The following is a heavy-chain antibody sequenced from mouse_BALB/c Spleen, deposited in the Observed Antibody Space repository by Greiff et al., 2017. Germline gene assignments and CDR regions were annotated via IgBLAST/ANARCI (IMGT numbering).Heavy chain of an antibody. J-gene: IGHJ4*01. D-gene: IGHD1-1*01. Sequence: VQLQQSGAELVRPGSSVKISCKASGYAFSSYWMNWVKQRPGQGLEWIGQIYPGDGDTNYNGKFKGKATLTADKSSSTAYMQLSSLTSEDSAVYFCARYPHYYGSSYAMDYWGQGTSVTVSS. CDR1: GYAFSSYW. CDR3: ARYPHYYGSSYAMDY. CDR2: IYPGDGDT. V-gene: IGHV1-80*01.